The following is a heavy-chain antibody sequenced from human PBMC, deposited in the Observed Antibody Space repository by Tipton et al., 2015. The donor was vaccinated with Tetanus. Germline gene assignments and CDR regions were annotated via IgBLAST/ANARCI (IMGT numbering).Heavy chain of an antibody. J-gene: IGHJ3*02. CDR2: VHYTGKD. CDR3: ARIGWPENNKPGFDI. Sequence: GLVKPSETLSLTCTVSGGSISTYYWSWIRQRPGRGLEWVGYVHYTGKDNYNPSLRSRVTLPVDTSKNQFSLQMSSVTAADTAVYYCARIGWPENNKPGFDIWGQGTMVTVSS. D-gene: IGHD1/OR15-1a*01. CDR1: GGSISTYY. V-gene: IGHV4-59*13.